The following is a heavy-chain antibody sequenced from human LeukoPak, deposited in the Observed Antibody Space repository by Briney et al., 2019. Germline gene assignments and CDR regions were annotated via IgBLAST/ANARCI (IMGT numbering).Heavy chain of an antibody. V-gene: IGHV3-7*01. CDR2: TREDGSEK. CDR1: GFTFSTCW. CDR3: ARELAGHYYGSGSFFDY. J-gene: IGHJ4*02. Sequence: GGSLRLSCTASGFTFSTCWMSWVRQAPGKGLEWVANTREDGSEKYYVDSVKGRFTISRDNAKNSLYLQMNSLRAEDTAVYYCARELAGHYYGSGSFFDYWGQGTLVTVSS. D-gene: IGHD3-10*01.